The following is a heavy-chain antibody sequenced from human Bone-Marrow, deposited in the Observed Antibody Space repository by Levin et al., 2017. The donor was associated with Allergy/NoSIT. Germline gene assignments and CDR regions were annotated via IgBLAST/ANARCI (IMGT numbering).Heavy chain of an antibody. CDR1: GFSLRSHA. Sequence: PGGSLRLSCAAAGFSLRSHAMHWVRQAPGKGLEWVAVISFDGNDKYYADSVKGRFTISRDTSKNTLYLEMNSLRPDDTALYYCARKGYGGDQGLDYWGQGTLVTVSS. V-gene: IGHV3-30*04. J-gene: IGHJ4*02. CDR3: ARKGYGGDQGLDY. D-gene: IGHD4/OR15-4a*01. CDR2: ISFDGNDK.